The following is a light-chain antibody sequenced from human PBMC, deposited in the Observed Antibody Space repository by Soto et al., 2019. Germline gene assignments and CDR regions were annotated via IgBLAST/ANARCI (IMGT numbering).Light chain of an antibody. V-gene: IGLV4-60*03. CDR2: VEGSGNY. CDR3: ETWDTNTWV. J-gene: IGLJ3*02. Sequence: QLVLTQSSSASASLGSSVKLTGTLSSGHSRYTIAWHQQQPGKAPRYLMKVEGSGNYHKGSGVPDRFSGSSSGPDRYLTIVNLQSEDEADYYCETWDTNTWVFGGGTKLTVL. CDR1: SGHSRYT.